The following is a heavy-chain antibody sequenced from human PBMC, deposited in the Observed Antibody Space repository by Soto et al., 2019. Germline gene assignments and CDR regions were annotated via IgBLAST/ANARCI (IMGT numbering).Heavy chain of an antibody. CDR2: ISSSSSYI. D-gene: IGHD4-17*01. J-gene: IGHJ5*02. V-gene: IGHV3-21*04. Sequence: GGSLRLSCGASGFTFSSYSMNWVRQAPGKGLEWVSSISSSSSYIYYADSVKGRFTISRDNAKNSLYLQMSSLRSEDTAVYYCARGYGGNSGRKFDPWGQGTLVTVSS. CDR1: GFTFSSYS. CDR3: ARGYGGNSGRKFDP.